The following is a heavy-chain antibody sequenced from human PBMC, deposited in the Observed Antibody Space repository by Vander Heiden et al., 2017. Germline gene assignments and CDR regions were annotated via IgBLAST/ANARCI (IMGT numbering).Heavy chain of an antibody. V-gene: IGHV4-39*01. CDR2: IYYSGST. CDR1: GGSISSSSYY. Sequence: QLQLQESGPGLVKPSETLSLTCTVSGGSISSSSYYWGWIRQPPGKGLEWIGSIYYSGSTYYNPALKSRVTISVDTSKNQFSLKMSSVTAADTAVYYFARRGRGSPYYFDYWGQGTLVTVYS. J-gene: IGHJ4*02. D-gene: IGHD3-10*01. CDR3: ARRGRGSPYYFDY.